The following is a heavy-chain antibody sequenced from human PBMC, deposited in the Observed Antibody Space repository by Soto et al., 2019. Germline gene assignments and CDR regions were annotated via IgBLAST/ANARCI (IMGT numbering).Heavy chain of an antibody. CDR3: TRGEAESGTSPMYFDY. CDR1: GFTFSNYA. D-gene: IGHD1-26*01. Sequence: GGSLRLSCAASGFTFSNYAMHWVRQAPGKGLEWVAVLSSDGRSKYYAESVEGRITLSRDNSKNTLFLHMNSLRPEDTALYFCTRGEAESGTSPMYFDYWGQGAQVTVSS. J-gene: IGHJ4*02. CDR2: LSSDGRSK. V-gene: IGHV3-30*04.